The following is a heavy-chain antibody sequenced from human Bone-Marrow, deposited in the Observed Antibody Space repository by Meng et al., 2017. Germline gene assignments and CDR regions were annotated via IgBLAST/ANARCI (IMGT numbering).Heavy chain of an antibody. CDR2: INSDGSST. Sequence: GESLKISCAASGFTFSSYWMHWVRQAPGKGLVWVSRINSDGSSTSYADSVKGRFTTSRDNAKNTLYLQMNSLRAEDTAVYYCARDKSPFNYYYYGMDVWGQGTTVTVSS. V-gene: IGHV3-74*01. CDR3: ARDKSPFNYYYYGMDV. J-gene: IGHJ6*02. D-gene: IGHD3-16*01. CDR1: GFTFSSYW.